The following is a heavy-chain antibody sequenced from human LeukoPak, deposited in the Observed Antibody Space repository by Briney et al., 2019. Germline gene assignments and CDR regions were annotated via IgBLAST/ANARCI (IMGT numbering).Heavy chain of an antibody. V-gene: IGHV3-9*01. J-gene: IGHJ4*02. Sequence: GGSLRLSCAASGFTFDDYAMHWVRQAPGKGLEWVSGISWNSGSIGYADSVKGRFTISRDNAKNSLYLQMNSLRAEDTALYYCAKDRLWFGELGQNYFDYWGQGTLVTVSS. CDR3: AKDRLWFGELGQNYFDY. CDR1: GFTFDDYA. D-gene: IGHD3-10*01. CDR2: ISWNSGSI.